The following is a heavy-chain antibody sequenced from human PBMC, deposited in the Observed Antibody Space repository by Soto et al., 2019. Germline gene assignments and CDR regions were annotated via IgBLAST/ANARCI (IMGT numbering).Heavy chain of an antibody. Sequence: GSGPTLVNPTETLTLTCTVSGFSLSNAGMGVSWIRQPPGKALEWLAHIFSSGEKSYRTSLETRLTVSKDTSKSQVVLTMTNMDPLDKATYYCARAVDRAISDIWFDPWGQGTQVTVSS. CDR1: GFSLSNAGMG. CDR2: IFSSGEK. V-gene: IGHV2-26*01. CDR3: ARAVDRAISDIWFDP. D-gene: IGHD5-18*01. J-gene: IGHJ5*02.